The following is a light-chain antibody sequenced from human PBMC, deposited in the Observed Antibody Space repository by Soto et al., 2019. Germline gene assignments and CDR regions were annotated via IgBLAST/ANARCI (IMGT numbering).Light chain of an antibody. V-gene: IGKV3-15*01. Sequence: EIVMTQSPDTLSVSPGEGVTLSCRASQSVSSDLAWYQQKPGQSPRLLMYGASTRATDIPARFSGGASGTEFTLTISSLQSEDVAIYYCQQYHDWPPITFGPGTKVEIK. CDR2: GAS. CDR1: QSVSSD. CDR3: QQYHDWPPIT. J-gene: IGKJ3*01.